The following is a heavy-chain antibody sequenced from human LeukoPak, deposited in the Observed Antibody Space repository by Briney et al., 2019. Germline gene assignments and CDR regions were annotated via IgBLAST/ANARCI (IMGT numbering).Heavy chain of an antibody. J-gene: IGHJ4*02. CDR2: IKQDGSEN. CDR3: ARVGPSSFRAYYFDY. D-gene: IGHD6-6*01. V-gene: IGHV3-7*01. CDR1: GFTFSSYW. Sequence: NPGGSLRLSCAASGFTFSSYWMSWVRQAPGKGLEWVANIKQDGSENYYVDTVKGRFTISRDNAKNSLYLQMNSPRAEDTAVYYCARVGPSSFRAYYFDYWGQGTLVTVSS.